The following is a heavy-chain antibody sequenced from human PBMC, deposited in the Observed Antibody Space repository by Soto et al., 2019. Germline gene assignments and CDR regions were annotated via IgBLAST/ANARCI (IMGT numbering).Heavy chain of an antibody. Sequence: NPSETLSLTCSVSGGSISSYYWSWIRQPAGKGLEWIGRIQGSGNTNYNPSLKSRVTMSGDTSKNQFSLKLSSVTAADTAVYYCARSGGSFNFDYWGQGTLVTVSS. D-gene: IGHD1-26*01. V-gene: IGHV4-4*07. CDR3: ARSGGSFNFDY. CDR2: IQGSGNT. CDR1: GGSISSYY. J-gene: IGHJ4*02.